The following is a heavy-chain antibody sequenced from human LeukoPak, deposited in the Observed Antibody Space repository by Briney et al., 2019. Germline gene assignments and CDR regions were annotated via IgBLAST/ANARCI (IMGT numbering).Heavy chain of an antibody. CDR1: GGSINYYY. V-gene: IGHV4-59*01. CDR2: IYYSGGT. D-gene: IGHD7-27*01. Sequence: SETLSLTCTVSGGSINYYYWMWIRQPPGKGPEWIGYIYYSGGTYYNPSLKSRVTMLVDTSKNQFSLKLTAVTAADTAVYYCARETPGAGHFDYWGQGSLVTVSS. J-gene: IGHJ4*02. CDR3: ARETPGAGHFDY.